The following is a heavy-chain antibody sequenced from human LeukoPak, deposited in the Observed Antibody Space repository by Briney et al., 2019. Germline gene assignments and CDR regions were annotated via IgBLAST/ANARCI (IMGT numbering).Heavy chain of an antibody. J-gene: IGHJ4*02. CDR3: AKDVTGNEDY. D-gene: IGHD7-27*01. CDR2: ISGSGGST. CDR1: GFTFSSYA. Sequence: GGSLRLSCAASGFTFSSYAMSWVRQAPGKGLEWVSAISGSGGSTYYADSVKGRFTISRDNSKNTVHLQMSSLRAEDTAAYFCAKDVTGNEDYWGQGTLVTVSS. V-gene: IGHV3-23*01.